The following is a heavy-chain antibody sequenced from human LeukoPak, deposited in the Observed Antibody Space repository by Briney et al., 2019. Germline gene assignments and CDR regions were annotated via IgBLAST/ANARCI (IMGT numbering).Heavy chain of an antibody. CDR1: GGSITTSNYY. J-gene: IGHJ5*02. Sequence: PSQTLSLTCTVSGGSITTSNYYWSWIRQHPGKGLEWIGYIYYSGSTDYNPSLKSRLTISADTSKSQFSLRLTFVTSADTAIYYCARGRKYCSGGGCYANWFDPWGQGTLVTVSS. CDR3: ARGRKYCSGGGCYANWFDP. V-gene: IGHV4-31*03. D-gene: IGHD2-15*01. CDR2: IYYSGST.